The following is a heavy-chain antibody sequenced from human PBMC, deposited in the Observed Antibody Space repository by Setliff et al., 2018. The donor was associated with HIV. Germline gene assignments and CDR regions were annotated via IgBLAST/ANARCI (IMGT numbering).Heavy chain of an antibody. J-gene: IGHJ6*03. D-gene: IGHD4-4*01. Sequence: ASVKVSCKATGGTFSKDAINWVREAPGQGLEWMGGIIPIFGTANYAQRFQGRVTFTADESTNTVYMELRSLKSEDTAVYYCANPPTVTTDYYYYYMDVWGKGTTVTVSS. CDR2: IIPIFGTA. CDR1: GGTFSKDA. CDR3: ANPPTVTTDYYYYYMDV. V-gene: IGHV1-69*13.